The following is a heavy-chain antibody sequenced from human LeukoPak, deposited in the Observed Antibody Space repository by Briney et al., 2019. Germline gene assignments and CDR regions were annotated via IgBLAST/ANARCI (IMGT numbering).Heavy chain of an antibody. CDR1: GFTFSNYE. CDR2: IGPAGDT. V-gene: IGHV3-13*01. J-gene: IGHJ4*02. Sequence: GGSLRLSCAASGFTFSNYEIHWVRQTTGKGLEWVSAIGPAGDTYYPGSVKGRFTISRDNSKNTLYLQMNSLRAEDTAVYYCAKCPVDYGTYYFDYWGQGTLVTVSS. CDR3: AKCPVDYGTYYFDY. D-gene: IGHD4-17*01.